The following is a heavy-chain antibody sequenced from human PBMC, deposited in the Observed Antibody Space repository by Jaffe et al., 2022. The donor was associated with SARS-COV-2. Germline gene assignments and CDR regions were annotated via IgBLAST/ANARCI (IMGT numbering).Heavy chain of an antibody. CDR2: INTNTGSP. Sequence: QVQLVQSGSELKKPGASVQVSCKASGYTFTNYAMNWVRQAPGQGLEWMGWINTNTGSPTYAQGFTGRFVFSLDTSVSTAYLQISSLKAEDTAVYYCATYDTSGYYQTDAFDIWGQGTMVTVSS. D-gene: IGHD3-22*01. CDR1: GYTFTNYA. CDR3: ATYDTSGYYQTDAFDI. V-gene: IGHV7-4-1*02. J-gene: IGHJ3*02.